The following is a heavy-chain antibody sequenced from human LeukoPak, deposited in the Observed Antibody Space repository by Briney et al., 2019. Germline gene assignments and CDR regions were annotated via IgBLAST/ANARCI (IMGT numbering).Heavy chain of an antibody. CDR3: ARITLPGLPLGWFDP. V-gene: IGHV1-2*02. Sequence: ASVKVSCKASGYTXSGYYIHWVRQAPGQGLEYMGWINHNSGDTDYVQKFRGRVTMTRDTSFSTAYMELSSLRSDDTAVYYCARITLPGLPLGWFDPWGQGTLVTVSS. CDR2: INHNSGDT. J-gene: IGHJ5*02. CDR1: GYTXSGYY.